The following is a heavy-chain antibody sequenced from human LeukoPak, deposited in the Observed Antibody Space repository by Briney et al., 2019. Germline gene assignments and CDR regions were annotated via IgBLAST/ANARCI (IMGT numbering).Heavy chain of an antibody. CDR2: IYYSGST. V-gene: IGHV4-59*01. CDR3: AGANWNGGSLADY. Sequence: SETLSLTCTVSGGSISSYYWSWIRQPPGKGLEWIGHIYYSGSTDYTPSLKSRVTISVDTSNNQFSLNLTSVGATDTAVYYCAGANWNGGSLADYWGQGTLVTVSS. CDR1: GGSISSYY. J-gene: IGHJ4*02. D-gene: IGHD1-20*01.